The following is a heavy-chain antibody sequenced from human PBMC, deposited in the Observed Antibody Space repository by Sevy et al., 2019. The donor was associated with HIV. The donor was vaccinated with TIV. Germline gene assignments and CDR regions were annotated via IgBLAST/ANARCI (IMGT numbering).Heavy chain of an antibody. CDR1: GFTFSSYW. V-gene: IGHV3-7*01. CDR2: INQDGSEK. J-gene: IGHJ4*02. Sequence: GGALRLSCAASGFTFSSYWMSWVRQAPGKGLEWGANINQDGSEKHYGDSVKGRVTISRDSSKNSLVLQVHSLRVEATAVYYCARDSKADYKYGLEEMMAYWGQGTLVTVSS. D-gene: IGHD3-16*01. CDR3: ARDSKADYKYGLEEMMAY.